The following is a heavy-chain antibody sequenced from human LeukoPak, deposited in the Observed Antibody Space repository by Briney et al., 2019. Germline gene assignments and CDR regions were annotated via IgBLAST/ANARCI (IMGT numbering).Heavy chain of an antibody. CDR3: ARVMGDYVWGSYRGYYYYYYMDV. Sequence: SETLSLTCTVSGGSISSYYWSWIRQPLGKGLEWIGYIYYSGSTNYNPSLKSRVTISVDTSKNQFSLKLSSVTAADTAVYYCARVMGDYVWGSYRGYYYYYYMDVWGKGTTVTVSS. V-gene: IGHV4-59*01. CDR2: IYYSGST. D-gene: IGHD3-16*02. J-gene: IGHJ6*03. CDR1: GGSISSYY.